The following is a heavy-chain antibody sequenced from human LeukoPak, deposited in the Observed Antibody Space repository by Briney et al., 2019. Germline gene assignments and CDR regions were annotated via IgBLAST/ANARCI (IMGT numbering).Heavy chain of an antibody. CDR1: GGSFSGYY. CDR2: INHSGST. V-gene: IGHV4-34*01. D-gene: IGHD2-15*01. J-gene: IGHJ6*02. Sequence: SETLSLTCAVYGGSFSGYYWSWIRQPPGKGLEWIGEINHSGSTNYNPSLKSRVTISVDTSKNQFSLKLSSATAADTAVYYCARDMGYCSGGSCYGPYYYYGMDVWGQGTTVTVSS. CDR3: ARDMGYCSGGSCYGPYYYYGMDV.